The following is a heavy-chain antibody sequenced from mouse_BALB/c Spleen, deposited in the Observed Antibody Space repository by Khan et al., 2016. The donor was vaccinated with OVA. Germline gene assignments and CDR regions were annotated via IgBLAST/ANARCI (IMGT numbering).Heavy chain of an antibody. CDR2: INPSNGRT. D-gene: IGHD2-4*01. Sequence: QVQLQQPGAELVKPGASVQLSCKASGYTFSSYWMLWVKQRPGQGLQWIGEINPSNGRTNYNEKFKNKATLTVDTSSSTAYMQLSSLTSEDSAVYYCARSTMITTVFIYWGQGTLVTVSA. V-gene: IGHV1S81*02. J-gene: IGHJ3*01. CDR3: ARSTMITTVFIY. CDR1: GYTFSSYW.